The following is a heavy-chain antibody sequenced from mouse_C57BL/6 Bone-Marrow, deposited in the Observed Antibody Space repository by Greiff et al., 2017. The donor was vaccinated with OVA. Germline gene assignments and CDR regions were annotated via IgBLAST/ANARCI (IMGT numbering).Heavy chain of an antibody. V-gene: IGHV1-47*01. D-gene: IGHD1-1*01. CDR1: GYTFTTYP. J-gene: IGHJ1*03. CDR3: ARRHYGSRSYWYFDV. CDR2: FHPYNDDT. Sequence: QVQLQQSGAELVKPGASVKMSCKASGYTFTTYPIEWMKQNHGKSLEWIGNFHPYNDDTKYNEKFKGKATLTVEKSSSTVYLELSRLTSDDSAVYYCARRHYGSRSYWYFDVWGTGTTVTVSS.